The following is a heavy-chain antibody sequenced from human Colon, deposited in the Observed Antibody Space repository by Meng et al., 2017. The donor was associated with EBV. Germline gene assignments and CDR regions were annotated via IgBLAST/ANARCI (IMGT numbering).Heavy chain of an antibody. CDR1: GGSISSGGFY. CDR3: ARTNYGDYNWFDP. Sequence: QVQLQESGPGLGKPSHTLSRTCTVSGGSISSGGFYWSWLRQPPGKGLEWIGYIYYSGSTYYNPSLRSRVAISIDTSKNQFSLKLTSVTAADTAVYFCARTNYGDYNWFDPRGQGTLVTVS. V-gene: IGHV4-31*03. CDR2: IYYSGST. J-gene: IGHJ5*02. D-gene: IGHD4-17*01.